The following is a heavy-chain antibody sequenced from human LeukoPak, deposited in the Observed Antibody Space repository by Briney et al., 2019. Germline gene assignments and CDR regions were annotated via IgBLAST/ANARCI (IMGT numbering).Heavy chain of an antibody. CDR3: ARANYYDSSGYSLYYFDY. V-gene: IGHV1-46*01. D-gene: IGHD3-22*01. CDR1: GYTFTSYY. CDR2: INPSGGST. J-gene: IGHJ4*02. Sequence: ASVNVSCKASGYTFTSYYMHWVRQAPGQGLEWMGIINPSGGSTSYAQKFQGRVTMTRDTSTSTVYMELSSLRSEDTAVYYCARANYYDSSGYSLYYFDYWGQGTLVPASS.